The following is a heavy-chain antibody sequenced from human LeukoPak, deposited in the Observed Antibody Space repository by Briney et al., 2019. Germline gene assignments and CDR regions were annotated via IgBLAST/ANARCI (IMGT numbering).Heavy chain of an antibody. Sequence: ASVKVSCKASGYTFTGYYMHWVRQAPGQGLEWMGRINPNSGGTNYAQKFQGRVTMTGDTSISTAYMELCRLRPDDTAVYYCARVLGRNSYDDYGDYVIVEEGPVLRGWFDPWGQGTLVTVSS. D-gene: IGHD4-17*01. V-gene: IGHV1-2*06. J-gene: IGHJ5*02. CDR3: ARVLGRNSYDDYGDYVIVEEGPVLRGWFDP. CDR2: INPNSGGT. CDR1: GYTFTGYY.